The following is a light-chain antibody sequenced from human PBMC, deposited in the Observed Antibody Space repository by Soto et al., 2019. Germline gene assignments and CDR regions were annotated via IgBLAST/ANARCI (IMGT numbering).Light chain of an antibody. CDR2: QAS. CDR1: QSISSW. V-gene: IGKV1-5*03. CDR3: QQYNGYPLT. J-gene: IGKJ4*01. Sequence: DIQMTQSPSTLSASVGDTVTITCRASQSISSWLAWYQQKPGKAPNLLIYQASSLQGGVPSRFSGSGSRTEFTLTICSLQPDDFATYYCQQYNGYPLTFGGGTKVEIK.